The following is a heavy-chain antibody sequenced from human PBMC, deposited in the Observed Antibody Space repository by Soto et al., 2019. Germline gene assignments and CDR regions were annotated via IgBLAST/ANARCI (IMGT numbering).Heavy chain of an antibody. CDR1: GFTFGDYA. CDR3: TRVGSSSPYYYYYGMDV. D-gene: IGHD6-13*01. V-gene: IGHV3-49*03. Sequence: GGSLRLSCTASGFTFGDYAMSWFRQAPGKGLEWVGFIRSKAYGGTTEYAASVKGRFTISRDDSKSIAYLQMNSLKTEDTAVYYCTRVGSSSPYYYYYGMDVWGQGTTVTVSS. J-gene: IGHJ6*02. CDR2: IRSKAYGGTT.